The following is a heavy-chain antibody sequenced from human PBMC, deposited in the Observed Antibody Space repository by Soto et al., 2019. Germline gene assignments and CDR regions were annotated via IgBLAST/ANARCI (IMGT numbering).Heavy chain of an antibody. CDR1: GDSVSSNSAA. D-gene: IGHD2-8*01. CDR3: ARDREMSMDVSFDP. J-gene: IGHJ5*02. CDR2: TYYRSKWYN. V-gene: IGHV6-1*01. Sequence: SQTLSLTGAISGDSVSSNSAAWNWIRQSPSRGLEWLGRTYYRSKWYNDYAVSVKSRITINPDTSKNQFSLRLNSVTPEDTAVYYCARDREMSMDVSFDPWGQGTLVTVSS.